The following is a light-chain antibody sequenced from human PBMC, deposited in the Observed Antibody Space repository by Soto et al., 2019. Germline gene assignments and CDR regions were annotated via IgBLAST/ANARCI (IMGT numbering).Light chain of an antibody. CDR2: DVS. V-gene: IGLV2-11*02. CDR3: CSYAGPYTHSA. Sequence: QSALTQPRSVSGSPGQSVTISCTGTSSDVGGYNYVSWYQQHPGKAPELVIYDVSKRPSGVPARFSGSKSGTTASLTISGLRPEDEADYSCCSYAGPYTHSAFGPGPKVTAL. CDR1: SSDVGGYNY. J-gene: IGLJ1*01.